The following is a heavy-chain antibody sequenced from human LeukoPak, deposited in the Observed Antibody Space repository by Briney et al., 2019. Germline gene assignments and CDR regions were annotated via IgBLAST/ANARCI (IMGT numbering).Heavy chain of an antibody. CDR3: ARVLRGVDYYYYMDV. CDR2: INHSGST. J-gene: IGHJ6*03. D-gene: IGHD2-21*01. V-gene: IGHV4-34*01. Sequence: PSETLSLTCAVYGGSFSGYYWSWIRQPPGKGLEWTGEINHSGSTNYNPSLKSRVTISVDTSKNQFSLKLSSVTAADTAVYYCARVLRGVDYYYYMDVWGKGTTVTVSS. CDR1: GGSFSGYY.